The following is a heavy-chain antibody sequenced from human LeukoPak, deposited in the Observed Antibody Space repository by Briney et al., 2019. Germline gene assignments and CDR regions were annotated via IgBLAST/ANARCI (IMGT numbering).Heavy chain of an antibody. CDR2: ISDSGSSI. V-gene: IGHV3-21*01. D-gene: IGHD2-15*01. CDR3: ARDVAAIAGGYMDV. Sequence: GGSLRLSCAASGFTFSSYSMNLVRQAPGKGLEWVSSISDSGSSIFYADSVKGRFTISRDNAKNSLYLQMNSLRAEDTAVYYCARDVAAIAGGYMDVWGKGTTVTVSS. J-gene: IGHJ6*03. CDR1: GFTFSSYS.